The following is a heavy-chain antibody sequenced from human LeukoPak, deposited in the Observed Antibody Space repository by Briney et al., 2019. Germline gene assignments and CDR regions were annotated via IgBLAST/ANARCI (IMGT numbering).Heavy chain of an antibody. CDR3: ARVTASRTPGAMDV. CDR2: INHDGIDK. D-gene: IGHD6-6*01. CDR1: GFTFSIFW. V-gene: IGHV3-7*03. Sequence: GGSLRLSCTASGFTFSIFWMSWVRQAPGKGLEWVANINHDGIDKYYVDSMKGRFTISRDNARNSLFLQLNSLRAEDTAVYYCARVTASRTPGAMDVWGKGTTVTVSS. J-gene: IGHJ6*04.